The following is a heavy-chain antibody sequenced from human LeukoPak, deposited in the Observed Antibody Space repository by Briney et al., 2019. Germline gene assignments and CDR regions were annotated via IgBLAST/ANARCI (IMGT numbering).Heavy chain of an antibody. V-gene: IGHV3-23*01. Sequence: PGGSLRLSCAASGFTFSGYAMSWVRQAPGKGLEWVSAISGSGGSTYYADSVKGRFTISGDNSKNTLYLQMNSLRAEDTAVYYCAKVRDIVVVVATKEFDYWGQGTLVTVSS. CDR3: AKVRDIVVVVATKEFDY. J-gene: IGHJ4*02. CDR2: ISGSGGST. CDR1: GFTFSGYA. D-gene: IGHD2-15*01.